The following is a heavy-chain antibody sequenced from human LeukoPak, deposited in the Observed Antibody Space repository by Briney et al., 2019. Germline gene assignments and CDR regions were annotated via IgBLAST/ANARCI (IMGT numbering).Heavy chain of an antibody. Sequence: GGSLRLSCAASGFTFSSYAMSWVRQAPGKGLEWVSAISGSGGSTYYADSVKGRFTISRDNSKNTLYLQMNSLRAEDTAVYYCAKTRPTDVLRFLEWPHNWFDPWGQGTLVTVSS. CDR3: AKTRPTDVLRFLEWPHNWFDP. J-gene: IGHJ5*02. V-gene: IGHV3-23*01. CDR1: GFTFSSYA. D-gene: IGHD3-3*01. CDR2: ISGSGGST.